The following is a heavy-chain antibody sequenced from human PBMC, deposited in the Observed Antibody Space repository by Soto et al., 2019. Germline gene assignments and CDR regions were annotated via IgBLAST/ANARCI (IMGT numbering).Heavy chain of an antibody. CDR1: GGSISRYY. D-gene: IGHD3-3*01. CDR3: ARSEWLPHDAFDI. CDR2: IYYSGST. J-gene: IGHJ3*02. Sequence: SETLSLTCTVSGGSISRYYWSWIRQPPGKGLEWIGYIYYSGSTNYNPSLKSRVTISVDTSKNQFSLKLSSVTAADTAVYYCARSEWLPHDAFDIWGQGTMVTVSS. V-gene: IGHV4-59*01.